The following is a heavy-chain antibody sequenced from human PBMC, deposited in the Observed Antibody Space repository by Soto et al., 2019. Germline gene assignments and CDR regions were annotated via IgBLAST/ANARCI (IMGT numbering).Heavy chain of an antibody. Sequence: ASVKVSCKASGYTFTGYYMHLVRQAPVQVLELIVWINPNIFGTNYSQKFQGWFTITMYTSIITSYIELIMLISDYTSVYYCSXGXSIAAAGTPREYYGMDVWGQGTTVTVSS. D-gene: IGHD6-13*01. CDR2: INPNIFGT. CDR1: GYTFTGYY. CDR3: SXGXSIAAAGTPREYYGMDV. J-gene: IGHJ6*02. V-gene: IGHV1-2*04.